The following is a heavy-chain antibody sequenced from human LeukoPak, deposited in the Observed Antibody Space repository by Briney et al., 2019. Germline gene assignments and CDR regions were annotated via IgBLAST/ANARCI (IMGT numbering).Heavy chain of an antibody. CDR2: MYYSGST. CDR3: ASLTSSRSVAARGAFEI. D-gene: IGHD6-6*01. CDR1: GGSFSGYY. J-gene: IGHJ3*02. V-gene: IGHV4-39*01. Sequence: PSETLSLTCAVYGGSFSGYYWGWIRQPPGKGLEWIGSMYYSGSTSYDPSLESRVTISVDTSKNQFSLKLSSVTAADTAVYYCASLTSSRSVAARGAFEIWSQGTMVTVSS.